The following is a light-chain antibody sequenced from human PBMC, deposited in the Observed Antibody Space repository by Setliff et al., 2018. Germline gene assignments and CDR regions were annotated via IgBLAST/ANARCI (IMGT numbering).Light chain of an antibody. J-gene: IGLJ1*01. CDR1: SSDIGAYDY. CDR3: CSYADTYISV. Sequence: HSVLTQPASVSGSPGQSITISCTGSSSDIGAYDYVSWYQQHPGKAPKLMIYDVNNRPSGVSNRFSGSKSGNTASLTISGLQTEDEADYYCCSYADTYISVFGSGTKVTVL. V-gene: IGLV2-14*03. CDR2: DVN.